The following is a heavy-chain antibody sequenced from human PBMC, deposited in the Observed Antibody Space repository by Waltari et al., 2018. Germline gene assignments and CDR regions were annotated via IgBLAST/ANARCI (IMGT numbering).Heavy chain of an antibody. V-gene: IGHV4-61*05. J-gene: IGHJ4*02. CDR2: IHISGST. CDR1: GGSISSSSYY. CDR3: ARGIAKGGYGAVDY. Sequence: QLQLQESGPGLVKPSETLSLTRTVSGGSISSSSYYWGWIRQPPGKGPEWIGRIHISGSTNYSPSLKSRVTISVDTSNNQFSLKLTSVTAADTAVYYCARGIAKGGYGAVDYWGQGRLVTVSS. D-gene: IGHD5-18*01.